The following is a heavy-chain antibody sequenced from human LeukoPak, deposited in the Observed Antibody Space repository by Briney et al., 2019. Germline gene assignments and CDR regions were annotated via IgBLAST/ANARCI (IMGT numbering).Heavy chain of an antibody. Sequence: PSETLSLTCTVSGGPISSSSYYWGWIRQPPGKGLEWIGSIYYSGSTYYNPSLKSRVTISVDTSKNQFSLKLSSVTAADTAVYYCARDYGATIFSNYFDYWGQGTLVTVSS. V-gene: IGHV4-39*07. CDR2: IYYSGST. J-gene: IGHJ4*02. CDR3: ARDYGATIFSNYFDY. CDR1: GGPISSSSYY. D-gene: IGHD5-12*01.